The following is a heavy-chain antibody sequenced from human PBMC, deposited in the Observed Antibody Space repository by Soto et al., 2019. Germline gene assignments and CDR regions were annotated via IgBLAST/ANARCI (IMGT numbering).Heavy chain of an antibody. D-gene: IGHD3-3*01. CDR3: AADRGGGFLELLPEGSLGY. CDR2: FDPEDGET. V-gene: IGHV1-24*01. CDR1: GYTLTDLS. Sequence: ASVKVSCKVSGYTLTDLSMQWVRQAPGKGLEWMGGFDPEDGETIYAQKFQVRVTMTEDTATDTAYMELSSLRSEATAVYYCAADRGGGFLELLPEGSLGYWGQGTLVTVSS. J-gene: IGHJ4*02.